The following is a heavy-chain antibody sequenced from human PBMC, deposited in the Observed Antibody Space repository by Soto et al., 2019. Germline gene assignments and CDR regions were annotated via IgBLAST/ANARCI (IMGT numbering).Heavy chain of an antibody. D-gene: IGHD4-17*01. CDR1: GFTFSSYW. CDR2: IKQDGSEK. Sequence: GGSLRLSCAASGFTFSSYWMSWVRQAPGKGLEWVANIKQDGSEKYYVDSEKGRFTISRDNAKNSLYLQMNSLRAEDTAVYYWASSAYGGGMDVWGQGTTVTVSS. V-gene: IGHV3-7*01. J-gene: IGHJ6*02. CDR3: ASSAYGGGMDV.